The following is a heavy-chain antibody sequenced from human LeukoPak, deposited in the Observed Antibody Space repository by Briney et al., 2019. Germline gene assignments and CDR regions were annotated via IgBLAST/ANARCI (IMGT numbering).Heavy chain of an antibody. CDR3: ARGPSGYHNT. Sequence: GGSLRLSCIASGFTFSNYEMNWVRQAPGKGLEWVSYISSSDNTIYYADSVKGRFTISRDNSKNTLYLQMNSLRAEDTAVYYCARGPSGYHNTGGQGTLVTVSS. J-gene: IGHJ4*02. D-gene: IGHD5-12*01. CDR1: GFTFSNYE. V-gene: IGHV3-48*03. CDR2: ISSSDNTI.